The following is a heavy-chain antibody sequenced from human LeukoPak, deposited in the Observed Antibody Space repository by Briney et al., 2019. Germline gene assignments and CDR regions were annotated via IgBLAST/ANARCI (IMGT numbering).Heavy chain of an antibody. J-gene: IGHJ3*01. CDR2: INHSRST. D-gene: IGHD3-22*01. CDR3: ARVMIVVVTNDAFHL. Sequence: PSGTLSLTCAVSGGPISSINWWSTIPHPPGKRLESIREINHSRSTNYNQSPKSRLTISVDKSKNKFSLKLSSVTAADTAVYYCARVMIVVVTNDAFHLWGKGTMVTVSS. V-gene: IGHV4-4*02. CDR1: GGPISSINW.